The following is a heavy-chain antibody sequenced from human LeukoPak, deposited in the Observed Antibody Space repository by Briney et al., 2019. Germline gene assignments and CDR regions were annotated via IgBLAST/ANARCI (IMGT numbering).Heavy chain of an antibody. Sequence: GGSLRLSCAASGFTFSSYWMSWVRQAPGKGLEWVATIRQDGSQKYYVDSVKGRFTISRDNSKNTLYLQMNSLRAEDTAVYYCAKESYYDSSGYHVSESAFDIWGQGTMVTVSS. CDR3: AKESYYDSSGYHVSESAFDI. J-gene: IGHJ3*02. CDR2: IRQDGSQK. V-gene: IGHV3-7*03. D-gene: IGHD3-22*01. CDR1: GFTFSSYW.